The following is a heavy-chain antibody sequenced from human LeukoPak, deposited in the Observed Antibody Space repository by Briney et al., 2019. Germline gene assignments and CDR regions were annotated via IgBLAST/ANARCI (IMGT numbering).Heavy chain of an antibody. Sequence: GASVKVSCKASGYTFTSYDINWVRQTTGQGLEWMGWMNPNSGNTGYAQKFQGRVTITRNTSISTVYMELSSLRSEDTAVYYCARLIYSSSWSRFDPWGQGTLVTVSS. CDR1: GYTFTSYD. CDR3: ARLIYSSSWSRFDP. CDR2: MNPNSGNT. D-gene: IGHD6-13*01. J-gene: IGHJ5*02. V-gene: IGHV1-8*03.